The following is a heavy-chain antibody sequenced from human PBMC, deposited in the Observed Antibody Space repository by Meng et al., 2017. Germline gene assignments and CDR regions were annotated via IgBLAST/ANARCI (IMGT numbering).Heavy chain of an antibody. D-gene: IGHD3-22*01. CDR1: GYTFTGYY. J-gene: IGHJ4*02. CDR2: INPNSGGT. CDR3: ARGTKYYYDSSGYYLV. Sequence: LEQPWAEVKNPGALVTVSCNAYGYTFTGYYIHWVRQAPGQGLEWMGRINPNSGGTNYAQKFQGRVTMTRDTSISTAYMELSRLRSDDTAVYYCARGTKYYYDSSGYYLVWGQGTLVTVSS. V-gene: IGHV1-2*06.